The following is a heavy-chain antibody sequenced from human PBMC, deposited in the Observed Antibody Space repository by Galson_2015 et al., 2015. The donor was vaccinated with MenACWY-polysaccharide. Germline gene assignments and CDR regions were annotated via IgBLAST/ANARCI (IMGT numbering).Heavy chain of an antibody. CDR3: ATTRGNLEH. J-gene: IGHJ4*02. CDR2: ISGSGDAT. V-gene: IGHV3-23*01. CDR1: GFTFSSFV. Sequence: SLRLSCAVSGFTFSSFVMTWVRQAPGKGLEWVSVISGSGDATYYADSVKGRFTISRDNSKNTLYLQMNSLRAEDTAVYYCATTRGNLEHWRQGTLVTGSS. D-gene: IGHD3-10*01.